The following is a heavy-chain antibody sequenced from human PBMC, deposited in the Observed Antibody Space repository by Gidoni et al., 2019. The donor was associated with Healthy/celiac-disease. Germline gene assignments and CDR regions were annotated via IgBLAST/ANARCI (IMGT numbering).Heavy chain of an antibody. V-gene: IGHV3-30-3*01. J-gene: IGHJ4*02. CDR2: ISYDGSNK. D-gene: IGHD6-13*01. Sequence: QVQLVESGGGVVQPGRSLRLSCAASGFTFSSYAMHWVRQAPGKGLEWVAVISYDGSNKYYADSVKGRFTISRDNSKNTLYLQMNSLRAEDTAVYYCARDGSSSWVNYFDYWGQGTLVTVSS. CDR1: GFTFSSYA. CDR3: ARDGSSSWVNYFDY.